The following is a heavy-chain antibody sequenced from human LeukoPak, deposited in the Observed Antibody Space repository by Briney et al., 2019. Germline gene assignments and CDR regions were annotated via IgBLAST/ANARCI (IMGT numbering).Heavy chain of an antibody. V-gene: IGHV1-69*13. Sequence: SVKVSCKASGGTFSSYAISWVRQAPGQGLEWMGGIIPIFGTANYAQKFQGRVTITADESTSTAYMELRSLRSDDTAVYYCARDGSGSYLKFDYWGQGTLVTVSS. D-gene: IGHD3-10*01. CDR1: GGTFSSYA. CDR3: ARDGSGSYLKFDY. CDR2: IIPIFGTA. J-gene: IGHJ4*02.